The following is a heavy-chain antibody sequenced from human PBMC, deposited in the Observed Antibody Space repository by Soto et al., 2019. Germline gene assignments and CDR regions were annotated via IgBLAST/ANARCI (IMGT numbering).Heavy chain of an antibody. CDR2: IWHDGSNK. CDR1: GFTFSTFA. J-gene: IGHJ6*02. D-gene: IGHD1-26*01. Sequence: QEQLVESGGGVVQPGRSLRLSCAASGFTFSTFAMHWVHQAPGKGLEWVAVIWHDGSNKYYADSVKGRSTISRDNSKDTLYLQMDNLRDGDTAVYYCARAGLSRVGAKSFYYGMDVWGQGTTVTVSS. CDR3: ARAGLSRVGAKSFYYGMDV. V-gene: IGHV3-33*01.